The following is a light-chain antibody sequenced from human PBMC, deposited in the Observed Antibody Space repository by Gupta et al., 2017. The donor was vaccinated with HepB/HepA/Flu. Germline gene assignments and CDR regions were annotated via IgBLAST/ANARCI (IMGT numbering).Light chain of an antibody. Sequence: QSVLTSPRSTSGTPGQRDTISCSGSTCNIGTNTVIWYQQVPGTAPKLLIYSDNQRPSGVPDLFSGSKSGTSASLAINGLQSEDEADYYCAAWDVRYVVFGGGTKLTVL. J-gene: IGLJ2*01. CDR1: TCNIGTNT. CDR3: AAWDVRYVV. CDR2: SDN. V-gene: IGLV1-44*01.